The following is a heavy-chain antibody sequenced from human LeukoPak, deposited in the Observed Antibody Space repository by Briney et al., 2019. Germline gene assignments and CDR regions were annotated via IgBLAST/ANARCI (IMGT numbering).Heavy chain of an antibody. CDR3: ARPRDDGCSGGSCYSSYYYYGMDV. D-gene: IGHD2-15*01. Sequence: ASVKVSCKASGGTFSSYAISWVRQAPGQGLEWMGRIIPILGIANYAQKFQGRVTITADKSTSTAYMELSSLRSEDTAVYYCARPRDDGCSGGSCYSSYYYYGMDVWGQGTTVTVSS. J-gene: IGHJ6*02. CDR1: GGTFSSYA. CDR2: IIPILGIA. V-gene: IGHV1-69*04.